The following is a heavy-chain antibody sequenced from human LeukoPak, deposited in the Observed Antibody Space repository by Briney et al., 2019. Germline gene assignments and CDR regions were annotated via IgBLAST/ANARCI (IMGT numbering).Heavy chain of an antibody. V-gene: IGHV3-48*03. Sequence: GGSLGLSCAASGFTFSSYEMNWVRQAPGKGLEWVSYISSSGSAIYYADSVKGRFTISRDNAKNSLYLQMNSLRAEDTAVYYCARGPRFSTVTPSYFDYWGQGTPVIVSS. CDR3: ARGPRFSTVTPSYFDY. D-gene: IGHD4-17*01. J-gene: IGHJ4*02. CDR2: ISSSGSAI. CDR1: GFTFSSYE.